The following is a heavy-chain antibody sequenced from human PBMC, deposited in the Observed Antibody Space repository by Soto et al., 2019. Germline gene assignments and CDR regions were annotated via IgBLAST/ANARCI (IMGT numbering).Heavy chain of an antibody. D-gene: IGHD2-21*01. J-gene: IGHJ5*02. CDR1: GGSFSGYY. CDR3: ARGPYPPREA. Sequence: SETLSLTCAVYGGSFSGYYWSWIRQPPGKGLEWIGEINHSGSTNYNPSLKSRVTISVDTSKNQFSLKLSSVTAADTAVYYCARGPYPPREAWGQGTLVTVSS. V-gene: IGHV4-34*01. CDR2: INHSGST.